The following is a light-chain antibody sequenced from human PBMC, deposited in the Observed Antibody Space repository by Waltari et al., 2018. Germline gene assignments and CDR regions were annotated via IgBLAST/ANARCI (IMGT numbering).Light chain of an antibody. V-gene: IGKV3-15*01. J-gene: IGKJ1*01. CDR3: QQYNNWPPGA. CDR1: QSVSSN. Sequence: IMMPPPSTTLSVAPDESTTLSCRASQSVSSNLAWYQQKPGQAPRLLIHAASTRASGIPARFSGSGSGTEFTLTISSLQSEDFAAYYCQQYNNWPPGAFGQGTKVEIK. CDR2: AAS.